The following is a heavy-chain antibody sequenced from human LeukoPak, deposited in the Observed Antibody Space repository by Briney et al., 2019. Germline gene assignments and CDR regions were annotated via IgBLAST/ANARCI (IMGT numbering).Heavy chain of an antibody. J-gene: IGHJ4*02. V-gene: IGHV4-31*11. CDR2: IYYSGST. CDR1: GGSISSGGYY. CDR3: ARVVTTYFDY. Sequence: SETLSLTCAVSGGSISSGGYYWSWIRQHPGKGLEWIGYIYYSGSTYYNPSLKSRVTISVDTSKNQFSLKLSSVTAADTAVYYCARVVTTYFDYWGQGTLVTVSS. D-gene: IGHD5-12*01.